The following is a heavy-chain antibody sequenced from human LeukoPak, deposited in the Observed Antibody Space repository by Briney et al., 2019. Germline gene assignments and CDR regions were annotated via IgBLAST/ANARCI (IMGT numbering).Heavy chain of an antibody. D-gene: IGHD1-1*01. CDR1: GFTFSSYS. CDR2: ISSTSTYI. J-gene: IGHJ4*02. Sequence: AGGSLRLSCVASGFTFSSYSMNWVRQAPGKGLEWVSSISSTSTYIYYADSLTGRFTISRDNAKNSLFLQMNSLGAEDTAVYYCAIDRGGTSFVDYWGQGTLVTVSS. CDR3: AIDRGGTSFVDY. V-gene: IGHV3-21*01.